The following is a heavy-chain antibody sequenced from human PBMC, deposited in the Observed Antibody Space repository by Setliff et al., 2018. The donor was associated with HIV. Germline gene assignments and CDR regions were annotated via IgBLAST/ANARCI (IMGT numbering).Heavy chain of an antibody. Sequence: SVKVSCKTSGGTLSNYVITWVRQAPGQGLEWMGMIIPMYNIPAYAQKFQGRVTFTTDESTSTAYMELSSLSSDDTAVYYCARDQTGVAAAAFGGGSAWSDEGFDIWGQGTRVTVS. J-gene: IGHJ3*02. CDR3: ARDQTGVAAAAFGGGSAWSDEGFDI. D-gene: IGHD6-13*01. CDR1: GGTLSNYV. CDR2: IIPMYNIP. V-gene: IGHV1-69*05.